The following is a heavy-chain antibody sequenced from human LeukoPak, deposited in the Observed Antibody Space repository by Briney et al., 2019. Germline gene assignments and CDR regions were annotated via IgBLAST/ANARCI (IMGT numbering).Heavy chain of an antibody. V-gene: IGHV4-39*07. CDR3: ATARKFYGSSGYIAY. Sequence: SESLSLTCTVSGGSISNSNYYWGWIRQPPGRGLEWIGNIYYSGSTYYSPSLKSRVTISVDTSKNQFSLKVSSATAADTAVYYCATARKFYGSSGYIAYWGQGTLVTVSS. J-gene: IGHJ4*02. CDR2: IYYSGST. CDR1: GGSISNSNYY. D-gene: IGHD3-22*01.